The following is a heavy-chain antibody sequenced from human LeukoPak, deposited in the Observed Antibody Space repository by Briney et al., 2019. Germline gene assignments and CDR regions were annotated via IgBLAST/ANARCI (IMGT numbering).Heavy chain of an antibody. CDR2: VSSSGNSI. CDR1: GFMYSVYE. J-gene: IGHJ6*02. CDR3: AREVDVPGHHGMDV. D-gene: IGHD2-15*01. V-gene: IGHV3-48*03. Sequence: GGSLRLSCTHSGFMYSVYEMKSVPQAPGKGLEWVSYVSSSGNSIYYADSVKGRFTISRDNAKNSLYLQMNSLRAEDTAVYYGAREVDVPGHHGMDVWGQGTTVTVSS.